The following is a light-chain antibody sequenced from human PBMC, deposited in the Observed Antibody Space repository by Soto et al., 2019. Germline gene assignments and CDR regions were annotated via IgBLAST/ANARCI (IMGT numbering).Light chain of an antibody. CDR2: GAS. CDR1: QTVSSN. CDR3: QHYNNWLYT. J-gene: IGKJ2*01. Sequence: EIVMTQSPATLSVSPGERATLSCRASQTVSSNLAWYQQKPGQAPRLLIYGASTRATGIPARFSGSGSGTDFTLTISSLQSEDFAVYYCQHYNNWLYTFGQGTKLEIK. V-gene: IGKV3-15*01.